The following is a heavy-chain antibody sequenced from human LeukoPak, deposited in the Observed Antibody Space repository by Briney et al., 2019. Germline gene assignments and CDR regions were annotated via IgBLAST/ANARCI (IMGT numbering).Heavy chain of an antibody. V-gene: IGHV3-48*01. Sequence: PGGSLRLPCAASGFTFSSYSMNWVRQAPGKGLEWVSYISSSSSTIYYADSVKGRFTISRDNAKNSLYLQMNSLRAEDTAVYYCAVGDSGYDYPNWFDPWGQGTLVTVSS. CDR2: ISSSSSTI. CDR3: AVGDSGYDYPNWFDP. J-gene: IGHJ5*02. CDR1: GFTFSSYS. D-gene: IGHD5-12*01.